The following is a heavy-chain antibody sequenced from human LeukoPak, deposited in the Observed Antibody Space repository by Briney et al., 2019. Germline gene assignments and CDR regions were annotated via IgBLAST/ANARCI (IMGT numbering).Heavy chain of an antibody. CDR3: AKSRGYSYGYGGEAFDI. CDR2: ISGSGGST. Sequence: GGSLRLSCAASGFTFSSYAMSWVRQAPGKGLEWVSAISGSGGSTYYANSVQGRFTISRDNSKNTLYLQMNSLRAEDTAAYSCAKSRGYSYGYGGEAFDIWGQGTMVTVSS. D-gene: IGHD5-18*01. V-gene: IGHV3-23*01. J-gene: IGHJ3*02. CDR1: GFTFSSYA.